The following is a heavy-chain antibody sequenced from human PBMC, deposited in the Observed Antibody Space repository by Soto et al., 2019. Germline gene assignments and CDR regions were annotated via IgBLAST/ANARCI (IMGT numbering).Heavy chain of an antibody. V-gene: IGHV3-23*01. CDR2: ISGSGGST. J-gene: IGHJ4*02. CDR1: GFTFSSYA. CDR3: AKDLGYYDFWSGYHY. Sequence: VGSLRLSCAASGFTFSSYAMSWVRQAPGKGLEWVSAISGSGGSTYYADSVKGRFTISRDNSKNTLYLQMNSLRAEDTAVYYCAKDLGYYDFWSGYHYWGQGTLVTVSS. D-gene: IGHD3-3*01.